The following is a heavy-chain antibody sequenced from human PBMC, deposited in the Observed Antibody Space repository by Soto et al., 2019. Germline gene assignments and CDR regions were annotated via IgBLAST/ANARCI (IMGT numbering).Heavy chain of an antibody. CDR2: IYYSGST. D-gene: IGHD3-9*01. CDR3: ARHGAVLTGYYLLPNWFDP. J-gene: IGHJ5*02. Sequence: SDPLSLTCTVSGRTISNSSYYWSWIQQPPGKGLEWIGSIYYSGSTYYNPSLKSRVTISVDTSKNQFSLKLSSVTAADTAVYYCARHGAVLTGYYLLPNWFDPWGQG. V-gene: IGHV4-39*01. CDR1: GRTISNSSYY.